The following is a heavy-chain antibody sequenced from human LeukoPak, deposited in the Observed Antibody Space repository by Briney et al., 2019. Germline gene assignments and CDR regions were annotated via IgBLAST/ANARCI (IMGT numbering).Heavy chain of an antibody. Sequence: GESLKISCKGSGYSFTSYWIGWVRQMPGKGLKWMGIIYPGDSDTRYSPSFQGQVTISADKSISTAYLQWSSLKASDTAMYYCARHSLAAAGHYYYGMDVWGQGTTVTVSS. J-gene: IGHJ6*02. CDR2: IYPGDSDT. CDR3: ARHSLAAAGHYYYGMDV. D-gene: IGHD6-13*01. CDR1: GYSFTSYW. V-gene: IGHV5-51*01.